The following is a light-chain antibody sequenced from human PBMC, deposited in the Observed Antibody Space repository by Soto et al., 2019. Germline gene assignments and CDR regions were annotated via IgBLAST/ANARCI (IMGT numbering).Light chain of an antibody. CDR1: QTISNSL. CDR3: QQYGSSPPIT. CDR2: GAS. J-gene: IGKJ5*01. Sequence: EIVLSQYTGTLSLSPGERATLSCRASQTISNSLLAWYQQKLGQPPRLLIYGASSRATGIPDRFIGSGSGTDFTLTISRLEPEDFAVYYCQQYGSSPPITFGQGTLLETK. V-gene: IGKV3-20*01.